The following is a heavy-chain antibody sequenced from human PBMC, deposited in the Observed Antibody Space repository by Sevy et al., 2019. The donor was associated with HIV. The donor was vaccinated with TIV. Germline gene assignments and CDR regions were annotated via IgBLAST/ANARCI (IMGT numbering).Heavy chain of an antibody. V-gene: IGHV1-69*13. CDR2: IIPMFDTA. D-gene: IGHD7-27*01. J-gene: IGHJ4*02. CDR3: AREDWGNGVLDY. CDR1: GGTVGNYA. Sequence: ASVKVSCKSSGGTVGNYAISWVRRAPGQGLEWMGRIIPMFDTANYAQKFQGKVTITADESTTTASMELTSLTSDDTAVYYCAREDWGNGVLDYWGQGTLVTVSS.